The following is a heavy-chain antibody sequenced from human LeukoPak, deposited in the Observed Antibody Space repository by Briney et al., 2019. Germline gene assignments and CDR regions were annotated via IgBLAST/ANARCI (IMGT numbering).Heavy chain of an antibody. CDR1: GFTFSSYG. CDR2: ISYDGSNK. D-gene: IGHD6-13*01. V-gene: IGHV3-30*03. J-gene: IGHJ3*02. CDR3: ARGLRYSSSQYDAFDI. Sequence: GGSLRLSCAASGFTFSSYGMHWVRQAPGKGLEWVAVISYDGSNKYYADSVKGRFTISRDNSKNTLYLQMNSLRAEDTAVYYCARGLRYSSSQYDAFDIWGQGTMVTVSS.